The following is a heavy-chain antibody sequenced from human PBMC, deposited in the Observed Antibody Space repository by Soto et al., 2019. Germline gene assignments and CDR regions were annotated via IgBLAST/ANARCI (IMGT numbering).Heavy chain of an antibody. Sequence: SLPVSCNPSGYTFTHYYIDWVRQSHVQVPELMAWINPNGGGTTYAQKFRDWVTVTRDTSIGIAYLELTGLKSDGTAIYYCARDQQKYNPSFYHYYAMDLWGQGNTVTVS. D-gene: IGHD1-20*01. CDR2: INPNGGGT. CDR3: ARDQQKYNPSFYHYYAMDL. V-gene: IGHV1-2*04. CDR1: GYTFTHYY. J-gene: IGHJ6*02.